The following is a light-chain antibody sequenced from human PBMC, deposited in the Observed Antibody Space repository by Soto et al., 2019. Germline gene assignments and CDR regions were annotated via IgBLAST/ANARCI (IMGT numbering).Light chain of an antibody. V-gene: IGKV1-39*01. CDR1: QSIRSY. CDR2: AAS. CDR3: QQSYNTLWT. Sequence: DIQMTQSPSSLSASVGDRVTITCRASQSIRSYLNWYQQKPGKAPKLLISAASTLQSGVPSRFSGSGSGTDFALTISSLQPEDFATYYCQQSYNTLWTFGQGTKVEIK. J-gene: IGKJ1*01.